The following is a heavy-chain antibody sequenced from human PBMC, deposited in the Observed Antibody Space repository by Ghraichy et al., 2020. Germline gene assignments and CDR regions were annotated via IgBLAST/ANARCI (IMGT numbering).Heavy chain of an antibody. CDR2: TRNKAYSYTT. V-gene: IGHV3-72*01. J-gene: IGHJ1*01. CDR1: GFTFSDYY. Sequence: GGSLRLSCAASGFTFSDYYMDWVRQAPGKGLEWVGRTRNKAYSYTTEYAASVKGRFTISRDDSKNSLYLQINSLKTEDTAVYYCARDTVDGGGYQYFHHWGQGTLVTVSS. CDR3: ARDTVDGGGYQYFHH. D-gene: IGHD3-22*01.